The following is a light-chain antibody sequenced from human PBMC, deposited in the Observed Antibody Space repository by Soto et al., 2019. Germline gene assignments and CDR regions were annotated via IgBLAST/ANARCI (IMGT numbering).Light chain of an antibody. V-gene: IGLV2-23*01. CDR2: EGT. CDR3: CSYAGSRHYV. Sequence: QSALTQPASVSGSPGQSITISCTGTSSDVGSYNLVSWYQQHPGKAPKFMIYEGTKRPSRVSNRFSGSKSGNTASLTISGLQAEDEADYYCCSYAGSRHYVFGTGTKLTVL. CDR1: SSDVGSYNL. J-gene: IGLJ1*01.